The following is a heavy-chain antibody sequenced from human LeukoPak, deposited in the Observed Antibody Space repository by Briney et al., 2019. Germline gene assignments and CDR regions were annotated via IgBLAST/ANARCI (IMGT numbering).Heavy chain of an antibody. D-gene: IGHD5-18*01. V-gene: IGHV3-64D*06. CDR1: GFTFSSYA. CDR3: VKGGYSYGYFSYFDY. CDR2: ISSNGGST. Sequence: GGSLRLSCSASGFTFSSYAMHWVRQAPGKGLEYVSAISSNGGSTYCADSVKGRFTISRDNSKNTLYLQMSSLRAEDTAVYYCVKGGYSYGYFSYFDYWGQGTLVTVSS. J-gene: IGHJ4*02.